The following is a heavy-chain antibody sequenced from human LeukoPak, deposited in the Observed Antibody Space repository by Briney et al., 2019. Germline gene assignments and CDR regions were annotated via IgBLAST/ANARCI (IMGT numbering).Heavy chain of an antibody. D-gene: IGHD3-10*01. CDR1: GFTFSSYA. Sequence: PGGSLRLSCAASGFTFSSYAMHWVRQAPGKGLEYVSAISSNGGSTYYADSVKGRFTISRDNSKNTLYLQMSSLRAEDTAVYYYVKEVTYYYGSGSYFDYWGQGTLVTVSS. J-gene: IGHJ4*02. V-gene: IGHV3-64D*06. CDR2: ISSNGGST. CDR3: VKEVTYYYGSGSYFDY.